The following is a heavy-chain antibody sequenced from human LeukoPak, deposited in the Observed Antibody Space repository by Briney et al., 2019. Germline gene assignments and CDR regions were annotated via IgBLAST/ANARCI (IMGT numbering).Heavy chain of an antibody. Sequence: ASVKVSCKASGYTLSSYYIHWVRQAPGQGLEWMGIINPSGGATSYAQKFQGRVSMTRDMSTSTVYMDLSSLRSEDTAVYYCARDPGIAIPGTGAFDIWGQGTKVTVSS. J-gene: IGHJ3*02. D-gene: IGHD6-13*01. CDR2: INPSGGAT. V-gene: IGHV1-46*01. CDR1: GYTLSSYY. CDR3: ARDPGIAIPGTGAFDI.